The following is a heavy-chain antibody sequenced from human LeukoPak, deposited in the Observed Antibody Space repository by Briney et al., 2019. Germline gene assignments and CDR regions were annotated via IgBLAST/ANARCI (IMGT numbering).Heavy chain of an antibody. CDR3: AVQRTLWQQVLDH. D-gene: IGHD6-13*01. Sequence: GGSLRLSCAASTFTFSSYSMNWVRQAPGKGLEWVSYISSNRNTIYYADSVKGRFTISRDNSKNTLYLQMNSLRAEDTAVYYCAVQRTLWQQVLDHWGQGTLVTVSS. CDR1: TFTFSSYS. J-gene: IGHJ4*02. CDR2: ISSNRNTI. V-gene: IGHV3-48*01.